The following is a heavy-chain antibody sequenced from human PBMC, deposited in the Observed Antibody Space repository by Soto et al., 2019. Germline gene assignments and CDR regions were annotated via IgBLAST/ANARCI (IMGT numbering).Heavy chain of an antibody. Sequence: VASVKVSCKXSGYTFTSCDINWVRQATGQGLEWMGWMNPNSGNTGYAQKVQGRVTMARNTSIGTAYLELSRLRSDDTAVYYCARVPYYDFWSGPYFDYGGQGPLVTVSS. CDR2: MNPNSGNT. D-gene: IGHD3-3*01. V-gene: IGHV1-8*01. J-gene: IGHJ4*02. CDR1: GYTFTSCD. CDR3: ARVPYYDFWSGPYFDY.